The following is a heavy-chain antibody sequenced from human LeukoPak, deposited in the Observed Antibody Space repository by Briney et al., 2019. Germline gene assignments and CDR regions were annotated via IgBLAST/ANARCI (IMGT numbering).Heavy chain of an antibody. V-gene: IGHV1-2*02. D-gene: IGHD3-22*01. CDR2: ITPNSGGT. CDR1: RYPFTGYY. J-gene: IGHJ5*02. Sequence: GASVKVSCKASRYPFTGYYMRWVRPAPGQGLEWMGWITPNSGGTNYAQKFQGRLTMTSDTSISTAYMELSRLRSDDTAVYYCARLSYDSSGYYKWFDPWGQGTLVTVSS. CDR3: ARLSYDSSGYYKWFDP.